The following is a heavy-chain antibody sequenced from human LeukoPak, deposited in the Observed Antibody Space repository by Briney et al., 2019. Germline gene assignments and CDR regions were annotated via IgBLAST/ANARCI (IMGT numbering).Heavy chain of an antibody. J-gene: IGHJ3*02. CDR3: ARKADSSGYYYTPGAFDI. CDR1: GGSISSYY. V-gene: IGHV4-59*01. Sequence: SETLSLTCTVSGGSISSYYWSWVRQPPGKGLEWIGYIYYSGSTNYNPSLKSRATISVDTSKNQFSLKLSSVTAADTAVYYCARKADSSGYYYTPGAFDIWGQGTMVTVSS. D-gene: IGHD3-22*01. CDR2: IYYSGST.